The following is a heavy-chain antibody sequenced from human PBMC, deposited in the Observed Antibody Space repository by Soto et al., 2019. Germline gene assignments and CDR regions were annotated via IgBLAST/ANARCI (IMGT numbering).Heavy chain of an antibody. D-gene: IGHD5-18*01. V-gene: IGHV3-30*18. CDR1: GFTFSIYG. CDR2: ISYDGSNK. J-gene: IGHJ6*02. CDR3: AKVPPGDTVPGV. Sequence: GGSLRLSCAASGFTFSIYGMHWVRQAPGKGLEWVAVISYDGSNKYYADSVKGRFTISRDNSKNTLYLQMNSLRAEDTAVYYCAKVPPGDTVPGVWGQGTTVTVSS.